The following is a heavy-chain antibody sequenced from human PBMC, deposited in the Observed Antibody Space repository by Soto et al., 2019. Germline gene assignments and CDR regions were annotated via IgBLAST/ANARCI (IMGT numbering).Heavy chain of an antibody. CDR2: IYYSGTT. J-gene: IGHJ6*02. CDR1: GGSISGSSYY. D-gene: IGHD5-18*01. V-gene: IGHV4-39*01. CDR3: ARPNKAMGNGYYGMDV. Sequence: PSETLSLTCTVSGGSISGSSYYWGWIRQPPGKGLEWIGSIYYSGTTYYNPSLKSRVTISVDTSKNQFSLRLSSVTAADTAVYYCARPNKAMGNGYYGMDVWGQGTTVTVSS.